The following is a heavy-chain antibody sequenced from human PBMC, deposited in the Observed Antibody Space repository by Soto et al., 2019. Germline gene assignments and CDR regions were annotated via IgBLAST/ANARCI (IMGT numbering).Heavy chain of an antibody. J-gene: IGHJ5*02. CDR1: GGSISSSSYY. V-gene: IGHV4-39*01. D-gene: IGHD2-15*01. CDR2: IYYSGST. Sequence: SETLSLTCTVSGGSISSSSYYWGWIRQPPGKGLEWIGSIYYSGSTYYNPSLKSRVTISVDTSKNQFSLKLSSVTAADTAVYYCASIFPGYCSGGSCYPNWFDPWGQGTLGTVAS. CDR3: ASIFPGYCSGGSCYPNWFDP.